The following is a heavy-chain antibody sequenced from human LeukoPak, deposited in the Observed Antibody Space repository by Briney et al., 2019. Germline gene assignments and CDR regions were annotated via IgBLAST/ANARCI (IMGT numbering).Heavy chain of an antibody. Sequence: SVKVSCKASGYTFTRYGISWVRQAPGQGLEWMGWISAYNGNTNYAQKLQGRVTMTTDTSTSTAYMELRSLRSDDTAVYYCARDLYDFWSGYYGRFDPWGQGTLVTVSS. CDR3: ARDLYDFWSGYYGRFDP. V-gene: IGHV1-18*01. D-gene: IGHD3-3*01. CDR1: GYTFTRYG. CDR2: ISAYNGNT. J-gene: IGHJ5*02.